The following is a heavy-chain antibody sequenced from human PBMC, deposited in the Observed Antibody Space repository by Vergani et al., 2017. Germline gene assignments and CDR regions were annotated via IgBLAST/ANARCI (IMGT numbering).Heavy chain of an antibody. D-gene: IGHD5-18*01. CDR1: GFTFSGSA. Sequence: EVQLVESGGGLVQPGGSLKLSCAASGFTFSGSAMHWVRQASGKGLEWVGRIRSKANSYATAYAASVKGRFTISRDDSKNTAYLQMNSLKTEDTAVYYCARGTQGYNYWGQGTLVTVSS. CDR3: ARGTQGYNY. V-gene: IGHV3-73*01. J-gene: IGHJ4*02. CDR2: IRSKANSYAT.